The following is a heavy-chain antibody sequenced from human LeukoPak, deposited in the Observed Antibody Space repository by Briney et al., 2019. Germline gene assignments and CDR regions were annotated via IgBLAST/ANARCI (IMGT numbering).Heavy chain of an antibody. V-gene: IGHV3-48*03. D-gene: IGHD1-14*01. Sequence: GGSLSLSCAASGFTFSSYEMNWVRQAPGKGLEWISYITSAGITMYYADSVRGRFTISRDNAKNSLYLQMNSLRAEDTALYYCARGGRTSYYFDSWGQGTLVTVSS. J-gene: IGHJ4*02. CDR3: ARGGRTSYYFDS. CDR2: ITSAGITM. CDR1: GFTFSSYE.